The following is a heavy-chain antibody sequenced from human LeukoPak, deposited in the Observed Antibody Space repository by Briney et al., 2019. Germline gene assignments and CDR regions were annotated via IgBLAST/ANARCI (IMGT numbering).Heavy chain of an antibody. D-gene: IGHD3-9*01. CDR2: IYYSGST. CDR1: GGSISSSSYY. CDR3: ARQGLRYFAPFDP. V-gene: IGHV4-39*07. Sequence: KPSVTLSLTCTVSGGSISSSSYYWGWIRQPPGKGLEWIGSIYYSGSTYYNPSLKSRVTISVDTSKNQFSLKLSSVTAADTAVYYCARQGLRYFAPFDPWGQGTLVTVS. J-gene: IGHJ5*02.